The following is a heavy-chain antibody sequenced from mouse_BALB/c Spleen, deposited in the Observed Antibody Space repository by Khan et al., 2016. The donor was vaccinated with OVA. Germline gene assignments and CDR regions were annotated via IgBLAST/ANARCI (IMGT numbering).Heavy chain of an antibody. CDR3: APVGTYCVSFAY. J-gene: IGHJ3*01. CDR2: IYPFNDAT. CDR1: GYTFTSYV. V-gene: IGHV1S136*01. Sequence: VQLQQSGPEVVEPGASVKLSCKASGYTFTSYVMHWVKQKPGQGLEWIGYIYPFNDATKYNEKFTGKVTLTSDNSSSTAYMELSSMTSEDSAVYYCAPVGTYCVSFAYWGQGTLVTVSA. D-gene: IGHD1-1*01.